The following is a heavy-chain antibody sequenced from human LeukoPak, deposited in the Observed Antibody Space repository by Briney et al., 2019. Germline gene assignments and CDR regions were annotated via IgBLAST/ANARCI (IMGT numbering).Heavy chain of an antibody. V-gene: IGHV4-34*01. CDR2: INHSGST. Sequence: SETLSLTCAVYGGSFSGYYWSWIRQPPGKGLEWIGEINHSGSTNYNPSLKSRVTISVDTSKNQLSLKLSSVTAADTAVYYCARFIGVAAAWFDPWGQGTLVTVSS. D-gene: IGHD6-19*01. CDR1: GGSFSGYY. CDR3: ARFIGVAAAWFDP. J-gene: IGHJ5*02.